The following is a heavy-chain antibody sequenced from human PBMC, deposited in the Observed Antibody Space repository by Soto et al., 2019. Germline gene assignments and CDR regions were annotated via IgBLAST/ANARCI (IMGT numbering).Heavy chain of an antibody. V-gene: IGHV3-48*03. CDR3: ASLITGTTWAYYGMDV. J-gene: IGHJ6*02. Sequence: GGSLRLSCAASGFTFSSYEMNWVRQAPGKGLEWVSYISSSGSTIYYADSVKGRFTISRDNAKNSLYLQMNSLRAEDTAVYYCASLITGTTWAYYGMDVWGQGTTVTVSS. CDR1: GFTFSSYE. D-gene: IGHD1-7*01. CDR2: ISSSGSTI.